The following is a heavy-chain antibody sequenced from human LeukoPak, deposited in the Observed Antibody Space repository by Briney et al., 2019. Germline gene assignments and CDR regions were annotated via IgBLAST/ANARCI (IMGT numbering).Heavy chain of an antibody. CDR2: ISSSSSYI. Sequence: GGSLRLSCAASGFTFSSYSMNWVRQAPGKGLEWVSSISSSSSYIYYADSVKGRFTISRDNAKNSLYLQMNSLRAEDTAVYYCAREGIAAAGSFDYWGQGTLVTVSS. J-gene: IGHJ4*02. V-gene: IGHV3-21*01. D-gene: IGHD6-13*01. CDR3: AREGIAAAGSFDY. CDR1: GFTFSSYS.